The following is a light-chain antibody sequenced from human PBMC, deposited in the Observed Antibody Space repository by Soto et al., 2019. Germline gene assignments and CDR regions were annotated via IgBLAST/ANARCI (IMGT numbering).Light chain of an antibody. V-gene: IGKV1-9*01. Sequence: IQLTQSPSSLSASAGDSVTITCRASQGISSYLAWYQQEPGKAPKLLIYAASTLQSGVPSRFSGGGSGTDFTLTISSLQPEDFATYYCQQLNSYPLTFGGGTKVDIK. CDR3: QQLNSYPLT. CDR2: AAS. J-gene: IGKJ4*01. CDR1: QGISSY.